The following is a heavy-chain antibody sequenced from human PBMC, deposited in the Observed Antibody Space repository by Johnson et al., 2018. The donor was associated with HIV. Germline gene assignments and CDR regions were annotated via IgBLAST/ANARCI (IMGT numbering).Heavy chain of an antibody. CDR2: ISSSGSTI. J-gene: IGHJ3*02. CDR1: GFTFSDYY. Sequence: QVQLVESGGGLVQPGGSLTLSCAASGFTFSDYYMSWIRQAPGKGLEWVSYISSSGSTIYYADSVKGRFPISRDNAKNSLYLQMNSLRDEDTALYHCARGDGSGSTGAFDIWGQGTIVTVSS. CDR3: ARGDGSGSTGAFDI. V-gene: IGHV3-11*01. D-gene: IGHD3-10*01.